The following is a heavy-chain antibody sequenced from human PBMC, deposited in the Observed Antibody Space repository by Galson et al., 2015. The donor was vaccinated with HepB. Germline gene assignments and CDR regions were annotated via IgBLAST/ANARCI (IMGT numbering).Heavy chain of an antibody. Sequence: SLRLSCAASGFTFSTYGLTWVRQPPGKGLEWVSYISPSGSTISYADSVKGRFTISRDNAKNSLYLQMNSLRAEDAAVYYCARTRQGSYFDYWGQGTLVTVSS. CDR2: ISPSGSTI. V-gene: IGHV3-48*01. CDR3: ARTRQGSYFDY. CDR1: GFTFSTYG. J-gene: IGHJ4*02.